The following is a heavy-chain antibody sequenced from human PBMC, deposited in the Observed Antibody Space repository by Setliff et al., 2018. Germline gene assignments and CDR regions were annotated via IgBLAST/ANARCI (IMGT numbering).Heavy chain of an antibody. CDR3: ASGFYDSSGYYKDY. V-gene: IGHV4-39*01. CDR2: IYYSGST. CDR1: GGSISSSSYY. J-gene: IGHJ4*02. D-gene: IGHD3-22*01. Sequence: SETLSLTCTVSGGSISSSSYYWGWIRQPPGKGLEWIGSIYYSGSTYYNPSLKSRVTISVDTSKNQFSLKLSSVTAADTAVYYCASGFYDSSGYYKDYWGQGTLVTVSS.